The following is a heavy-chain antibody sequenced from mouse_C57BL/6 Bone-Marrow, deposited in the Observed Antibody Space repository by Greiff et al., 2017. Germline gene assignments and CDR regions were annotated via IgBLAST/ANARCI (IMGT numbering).Heavy chain of an antibody. J-gene: IGHJ2*01. Sequence: QVQLQQPGAELVKPGASVKLSCKASGYTFTSYWMQWVKQRPGQGLEWIGEIDPSDSYTNYNQKFKGKATLTVDTSSSTAYMQRSSLTTEDSAVYYCERYLDSSGLYGGQGTTLTVSS. CDR3: ERYLDSSGLY. CDR1: GYTFTSYW. CDR2: IDPSDSYT. D-gene: IGHD3-2*02. V-gene: IGHV1-50*01.